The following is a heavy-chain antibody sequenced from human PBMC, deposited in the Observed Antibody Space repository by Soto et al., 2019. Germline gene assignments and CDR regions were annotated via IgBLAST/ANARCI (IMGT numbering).Heavy chain of an antibody. Sequence: SETLSLTCTVSGGSISSSSYYWGWIRQPPGKGLEWIGSIYYSGSTYYNPSLKSRVTISVDTSKNQFSLKLSSVTAADTDVYYCARVRGYSGYWWGQGTLVTVSS. CDR1: GGSISSSSYY. J-gene: IGHJ4*02. CDR2: IYYSGST. D-gene: IGHD5-12*01. V-gene: IGHV4-39*01. CDR3: ARVRGYSGYW.